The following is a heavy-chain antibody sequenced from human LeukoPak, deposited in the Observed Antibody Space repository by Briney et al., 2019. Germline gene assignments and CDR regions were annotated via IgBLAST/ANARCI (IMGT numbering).Heavy chain of an antibody. V-gene: IGHV1-69*02. D-gene: IGHD5-18*01. J-gene: IGHJ6*02. CDR3: ARTPSGDVDTTMIIYYHYGLDV. CDR1: GGTFSRNS. CDR2: IIPMFGIV. Sequence: GASVKVSCKASGGTFSRNSISWVRQAPGQGLEWMGSIIPMFGIVNYAQKFQGRVTITADKSTSTAYMQLSSPRSEDTAVYYCARTPSGDVDTTMIIYYHYGLDVWGQGTTVTVSS.